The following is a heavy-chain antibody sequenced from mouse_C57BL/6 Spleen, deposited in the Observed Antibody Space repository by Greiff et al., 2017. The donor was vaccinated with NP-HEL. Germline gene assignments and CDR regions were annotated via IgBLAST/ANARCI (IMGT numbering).Heavy chain of an antibody. CDR1: GFTFTDYY. CDR2: IRNKANGYTT. J-gene: IGHJ4*01. D-gene: IGHD2-10*01. CDR3: ARSLHPGAMDY. Sequence: EVKLVESGGGLVQPGGSLSLSCAASGFTFTDYYMSWVRQPPGKALEWLGFIRNKANGYTTEYSASVKGRFTISRDNSQSILYLQMNALRAEDSATYYCARSLHPGAMDYWGQGTSVTVSS. V-gene: IGHV7-3*01.